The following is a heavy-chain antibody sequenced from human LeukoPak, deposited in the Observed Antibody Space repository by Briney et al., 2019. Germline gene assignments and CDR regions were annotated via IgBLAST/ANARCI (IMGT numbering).Heavy chain of an antibody. Sequence: QSGGSLRLSCAASGFTFSKYGMNWVRQAPGKGLEWVSGIGVGGTTYYADSVKGRFTISRDTSKNTLYLQMNSLRAEDTAVYYCAKALGYYDCWGQGTLVTVSS. J-gene: IGHJ4*02. D-gene: IGHD3-22*01. CDR1: GFTFSKYG. CDR2: IGVGGTT. V-gene: IGHV3-23*01. CDR3: AKALGYYDC.